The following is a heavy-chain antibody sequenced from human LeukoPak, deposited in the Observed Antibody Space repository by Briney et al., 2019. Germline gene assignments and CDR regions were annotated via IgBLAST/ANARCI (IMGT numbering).Heavy chain of an antibody. CDR2: IYYSGST. J-gene: IGHJ4*02. Sequence: SETLSLTCTVSGGSISSYYWSWIRQPPGKGLEWIGYIYYSGSTNYSPSLKSRVTISVDTSKNQFSLKLSSVTAADTAVYYCARHATMMVTPWWGYWGQGTLVTVSS. D-gene: IGHD3-22*01. V-gene: IGHV4-59*08. CDR1: GGSISSYY. CDR3: ARHATMMVTPWWGY.